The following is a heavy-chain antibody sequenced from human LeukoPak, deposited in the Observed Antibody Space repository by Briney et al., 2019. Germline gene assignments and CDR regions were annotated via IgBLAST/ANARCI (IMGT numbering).Heavy chain of an antibody. V-gene: IGHV3-23*01. J-gene: IGHJ4*02. D-gene: IGHD3-3*02. Sequence: GGSLRLSCAASGFALSNYPMGWVRQAPGKGLEWVSGIGEEKSGSWTKSADSVKGRFTISRDNSGNTLYLQMDSLTVDDTAVYYCAKAGVISGWDYWGRGVLVTVSS. CDR1: GFALSNYP. CDR2: IGEEKSGSWT. CDR3: AKAGVISGWDY.